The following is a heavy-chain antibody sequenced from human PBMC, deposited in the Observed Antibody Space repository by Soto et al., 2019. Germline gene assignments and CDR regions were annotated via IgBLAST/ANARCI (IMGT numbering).Heavy chain of an antibody. J-gene: IGHJ4*02. V-gene: IGHV1-18*04. D-gene: IGHD1-26*01. CDR2: ISAYNGNT. CDR3: ARYHPVKYRGCPHFDY. CDR1: GYTFTSYG. Sequence: QVQLVQSGAEVKKPGASVMVSCKASGYTFTSYGIRWVRQAPGQGLEWLGWISAYNGNTNYAQKLQGRVTMTTDTSTSTAYMELRSVRSDDTGVYYCARYHPVKYRGCPHFDYWGQGALVTVSA.